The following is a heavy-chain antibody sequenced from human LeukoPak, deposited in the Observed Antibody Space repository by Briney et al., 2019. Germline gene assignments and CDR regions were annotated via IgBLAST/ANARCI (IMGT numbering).Heavy chain of an antibody. V-gene: IGHV1-69*06. J-gene: IGHJ4*02. CDR2: IIPIFGTA. CDR1: GGTFSSYA. D-gene: IGHD3-16*02. CDR3: AREGYDYVWGSYRYFDY. Sequence: SVKVSCKASGGTFSSYAISWVRQAPGQGLEWMGGIIPIFGTANYAQKFQGRVTITADKSTSTAYMELSSLRSEDTAVYYCAREGYDYVWGSYRYFDYWGQGTLVTVSS.